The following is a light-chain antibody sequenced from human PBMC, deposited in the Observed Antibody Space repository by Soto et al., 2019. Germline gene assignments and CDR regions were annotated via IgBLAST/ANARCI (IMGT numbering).Light chain of an antibody. CDR1: QTISSW. J-gene: IGKJ1*01. V-gene: IGKV1-5*03. CDR2: KAS. Sequence: DIQMTQSPSTLSGSVGDRVTITCRASQTISSWLAWYQQKPGKAPKLLIYKASTLKSGVPSRFSGCGSETAFTLTISSPQPDDFATYYCQLYNSYSGAFGQGTKVELK. CDR3: QLYNSYSGA.